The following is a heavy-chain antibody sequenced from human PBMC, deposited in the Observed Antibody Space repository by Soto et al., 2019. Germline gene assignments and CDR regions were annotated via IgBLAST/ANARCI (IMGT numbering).Heavy chain of an antibody. V-gene: IGHV3-23*01. D-gene: IGHD3-22*01. Sequence: EVQLLESGGGLVQPGGSLRLSCEASGFTFSSYAMSWVRQAPGKGLEWVSAISGSGGSTYYADSVKGRFTISRDNSKNKLYLQMNSLRAEDTAVYYCAKEGMGPPSYYYDSSGYPDYWGQGTLVTVSS. CDR3: AKEGMGPPSYYYDSSGYPDY. J-gene: IGHJ4*02. CDR2: ISGSGGST. CDR1: GFTFSSYA.